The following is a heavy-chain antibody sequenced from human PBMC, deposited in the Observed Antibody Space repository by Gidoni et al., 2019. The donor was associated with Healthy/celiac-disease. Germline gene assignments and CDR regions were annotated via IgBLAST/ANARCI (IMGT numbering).Heavy chain of an antibody. CDR2: ISGIGGST. CDR3: AKVPDYDFWSGYSY. CDR1: GFTFSSYA. Sequence: EVQLLESGGGLVQPGGSLRLSCAASGFTFSSYALSWVRQAPGKGLEWVSAISGIGGSTYYADSVKGRFTISRDNSKNTLYLQMNSLRAEDTAVYYCAKVPDYDFWSGYSYWGQGTLVTVSS. V-gene: IGHV3-23*01. J-gene: IGHJ4*02. D-gene: IGHD3-3*01.